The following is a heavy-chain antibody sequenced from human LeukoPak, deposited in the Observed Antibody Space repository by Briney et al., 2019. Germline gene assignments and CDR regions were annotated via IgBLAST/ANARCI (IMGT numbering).Heavy chain of an antibody. CDR1: GFTFSSFE. CDR3: ARSFDS. J-gene: IGHJ4*02. V-gene: IGHV3-48*03. Sequence: PGGSLGLSCAASGFTFSSFEMNWVRQAPGKGLEWVSYISTSGTTIYDADSVKGRFTISRDNAKTSLYMEMNSLRAEDTAVYYCARSFDSWGQGTLVPVSS. CDR2: ISTSGTTI.